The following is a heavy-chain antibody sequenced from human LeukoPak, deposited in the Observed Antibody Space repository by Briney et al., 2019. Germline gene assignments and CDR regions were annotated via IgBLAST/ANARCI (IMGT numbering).Heavy chain of an antibody. CDR2: IYYSGST. J-gene: IGHJ4*02. CDR3: ARHGRSPLTVVTPVFDY. V-gene: IGHV4-59*08. CDR1: GGSISSYY. D-gene: IGHD4-23*01. Sequence: PSETLSLTCTVSGGSISSYYWSWIRQPPGKGLEWIGYIYYSGSTNYNPSLKSRVTISVDTSKNQFSLKLSSVTAADTAVYYCARHGRSPLTVVTPVFDYWGQGTLVTVSS.